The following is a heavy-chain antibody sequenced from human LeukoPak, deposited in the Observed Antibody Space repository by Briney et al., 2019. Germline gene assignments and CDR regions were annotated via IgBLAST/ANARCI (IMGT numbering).Heavy chain of an antibody. CDR2: IYCGNGGT. CDR3: AREPPSACSFDF. Sequence: ASVKVSCKTSGYTFTSYHIHWVRQAPGQGLEWMGGIYCGNGGTNYAQMFRGRTTITWDTSTSTVYMELSSLSSADTAVYVCAREPPSACSFDFWGQGTLVTVSS. D-gene: IGHD1-14*01. V-gene: IGHV1-46*01. CDR1: GYTFTSYH. J-gene: IGHJ4*02.